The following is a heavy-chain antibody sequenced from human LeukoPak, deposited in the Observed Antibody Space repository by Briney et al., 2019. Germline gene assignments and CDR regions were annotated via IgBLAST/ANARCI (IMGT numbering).Heavy chain of an antibody. V-gene: IGHV4-38-2*02. CDR3: ARRVAGSLAYYYYYGMDV. J-gene: IGHJ6*02. CDR1: GYSISSGYY. Sequence: SETLSLTCTVSGYSISSGYYWGWIRPPPGKGLEWIGSIYHSGSTYYNPSLKSRVTISVDTSKNQFSLKLSSVTAADTAVYYCARRVAGSLAYYYYYGMDVWGQGTTVTVSS. CDR2: IYHSGST. D-gene: IGHD6-19*01.